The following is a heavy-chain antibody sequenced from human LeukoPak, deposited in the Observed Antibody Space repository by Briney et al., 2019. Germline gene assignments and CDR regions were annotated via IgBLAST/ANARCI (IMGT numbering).Heavy chain of an antibody. CDR3: ARQTAMGRSGDY. CDR1: GYSFTSYW. J-gene: IGHJ4*02. CDR2: IDPSDSDT. Sequence: GESLKISCKASGYSFTSYWIGWVRQMPGKGLEWMGIIDPSDSDTRYTPSLQGQVTISADKSLSTAYLQWNSLKGSDTAMYYCARQTAMGRSGDYWGQGTLVTVSS. V-gene: IGHV5-51*01. D-gene: IGHD5-18*01.